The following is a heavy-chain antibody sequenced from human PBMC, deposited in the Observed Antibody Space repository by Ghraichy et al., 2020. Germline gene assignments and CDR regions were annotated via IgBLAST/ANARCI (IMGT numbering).Heavy chain of an antibody. D-gene: IGHD6-13*01. CDR2: IYSGGST. V-gene: IGHV3-66*01. J-gene: IGHJ4*02. CDR1: GFTVSSNY. Sequence: GGSLRLSCAASGFTVSSNYMSWVRQAPGKGLEWVSVIYSGGSTYYADSVKGRFTISRDNSKNTLYLQMNSLRAEDTAVYYCARVMDHFMYSSSLDYWGQGTLVTVSS. CDR3: ARVMDHFMYSSSLDY.